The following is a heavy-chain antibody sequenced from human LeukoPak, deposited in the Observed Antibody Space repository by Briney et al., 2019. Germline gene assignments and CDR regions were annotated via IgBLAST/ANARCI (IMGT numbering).Heavy chain of an antibody. J-gene: IGHJ4*02. CDR2: IRYDGSNK. CDR3: AKDAYGSGSTQDY. V-gene: IGHV3-30*02. D-gene: IGHD3-10*01. CDR1: GFTFSSYG. Sequence: GGSLRLSCAASGFTFSSYGMHWVRQAPGKGLEWVGFIRYDGSNKYYADSVKGRFTNSRDNSKNTLYLQMNGLRAEDTAVYYCAKDAYGSGSTQDYWGQGTLVTVSS.